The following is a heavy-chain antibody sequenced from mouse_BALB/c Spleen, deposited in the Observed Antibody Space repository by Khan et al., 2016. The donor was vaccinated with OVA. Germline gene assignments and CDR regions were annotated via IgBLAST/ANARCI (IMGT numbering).Heavy chain of an antibody. CDR3: ATSYFYGYYFDY. D-gene: IGHD1-1*01. J-gene: IGHJ2*01. CDR1: GFTFSTYG. V-gene: IGHV5-17*02. CDR2: ISGDSSTV. Sequence: EVQGVESGGGLVQPGGSRKLSCAASGFTFSTYGMHWVRQAPEKGLEWVAYISGDSSTVYYADTVKGRFTISRDNPKHNLFLQMTSLMSEDTARYYCATSYFYGYYFDYWGPGTTLTVSS.